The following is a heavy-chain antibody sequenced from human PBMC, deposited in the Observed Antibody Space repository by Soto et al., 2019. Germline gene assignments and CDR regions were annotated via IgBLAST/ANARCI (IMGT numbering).Heavy chain of an antibody. CDR1: GYTFTGYY. V-gene: IGHV1-2*02. D-gene: IGHD4-17*01. CDR3: ARSLTKLTTLLDC. CDR2: MNPNTGGT. J-gene: IGHJ4*02. Sequence: ASVRVWCESSGYTFTGYYMHLVRRAPGQGLEWMGWMNPNTGGTNSAQRFQGRVTMTRDTSISTAYMELSRLRSDDTAVYYCARSLTKLTTLLDCWGQGTLVTVSS.